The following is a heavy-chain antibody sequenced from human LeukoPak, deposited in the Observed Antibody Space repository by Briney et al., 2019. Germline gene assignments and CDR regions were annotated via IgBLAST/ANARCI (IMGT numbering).Heavy chain of an antibody. J-gene: IGHJ4*02. Sequence: GGSLRLSCAASGFTFSAYEMNWVRQAPGKGLEWVSYITGGSTIYYADSVKGRFTISRDNAKNSLYLQMNSLRDEDTAVYYCARDLTGLQFNYWGQGTLVTVSS. CDR1: GFTFSAYE. D-gene: IGHD5-24*01. CDR2: ITGGSTI. V-gene: IGHV3-48*03. CDR3: ARDLTGLQFNY.